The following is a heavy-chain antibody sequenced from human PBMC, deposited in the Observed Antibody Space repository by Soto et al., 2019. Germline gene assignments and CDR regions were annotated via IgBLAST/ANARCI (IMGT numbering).Heavy chain of an antibody. Sequence: SVKVSCKASGGTFSSYTISWVRQAPGQGLEWMGRIIPILGIANYAQKFQGRVTITADKSTSTAYMELSSLRSEDTAVYYCARSKPRSGYSGYDSGLDYWGQGTLVTVSS. V-gene: IGHV1-69*02. CDR3: ARSKPRSGYSGYDSGLDY. CDR2: IIPILGIA. D-gene: IGHD5-12*01. CDR1: GGTFSSYT. J-gene: IGHJ4*02.